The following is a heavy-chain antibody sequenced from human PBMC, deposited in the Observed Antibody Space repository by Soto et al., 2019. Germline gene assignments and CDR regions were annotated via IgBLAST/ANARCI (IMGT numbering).Heavy chain of an antibody. CDR3: VRLMSTDTTGYFDY. J-gene: IGHJ4*02. Sequence: QITLKHSGPPLVNPTQTLTLTCTVSGFSLTTPGLGVGWIRQPPGKALEWLTLVYWHDDKRYSSSLRDRLTIARDTSNNQVVLSMTNMDPEDSATYYCVRLMSTDTTGYFDYWGQGILVTVSS. CDR2: VYWHDDK. D-gene: IGHD1-1*01. V-gene: IGHV2-5*01. CDR1: GFSLTTPGLG.